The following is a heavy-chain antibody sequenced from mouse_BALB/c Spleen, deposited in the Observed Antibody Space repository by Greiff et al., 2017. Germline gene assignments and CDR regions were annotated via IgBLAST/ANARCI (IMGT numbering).Heavy chain of an antibody. V-gene: IGHV5-12-1*01. CDR1: GFAFSSYD. CDR3: ARVQLEFAY. CDR2: ISSGGGST. D-gene: IGHD3-1*01. Sequence: EVQVVESGGGLVKPGGSLKLSCAASGFAFSSYDMSWVRQTPEKRLEWVAYISSGGGSTYYPDTVKGRFTISRDNAKNTLYLQMSSLKSEDTAMYYCARVQLEFAYWGQGTLVTVSA. J-gene: IGHJ3*01.